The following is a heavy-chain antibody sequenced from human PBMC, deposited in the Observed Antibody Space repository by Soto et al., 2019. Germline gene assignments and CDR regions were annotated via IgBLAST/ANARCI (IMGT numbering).Heavy chain of an antibody. CDR2: INPNSGGT. V-gene: IGHV1-2*02. Sequence: QVQLVQSGAEVKKPGASVKVSCKASGYTFTDYYIHWVRQAPGQGLQWMGSINPNSGGTNFAQKFQGRVTMTRDSSISTAYMELSRLKSDGTAIYYCARSPPGDSKTNWFDPWGQGTLVTVSS. D-gene: IGHD4-4*01. J-gene: IGHJ5*02. CDR3: ARSPPGDSKTNWFDP. CDR1: GYTFTDYY.